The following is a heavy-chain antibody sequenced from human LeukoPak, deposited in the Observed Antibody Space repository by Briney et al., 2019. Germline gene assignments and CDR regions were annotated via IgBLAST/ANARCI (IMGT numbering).Heavy chain of an antibody. V-gene: IGHV1-3*01. CDR1: GYTFTSYA. CDR2: INAGNGNT. CDR3: ARALRNGSGTYGMDV. Sequence: GASVKVFCKASGYTFTSYAMHWVRQAPGQRLEWMGWINAGNGNTKYSQKFQGRVTITRDTSASTAYMELSSLRSEDTAVYYCARALRNGSGTYGMDVWGQGTTVTVSS. J-gene: IGHJ6*02. D-gene: IGHD3-10*01.